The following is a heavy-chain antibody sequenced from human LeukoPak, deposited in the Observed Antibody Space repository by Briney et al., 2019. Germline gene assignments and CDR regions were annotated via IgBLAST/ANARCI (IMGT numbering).Heavy chain of an antibody. CDR3: ARQNQNYYDSSGYLYYFDY. Sequence: SETLSLTCTVSGGPISSSSYYRGWIRQPPGKGLEWIGSIYYSGSTYYNPSLKSRVTISVDTSKNQFSLKLSSVTAADTAVYYCARQNQNYYDSSGYLYYFDYWGQGTLVTVSS. CDR2: IYYSGST. V-gene: IGHV4-39*01. CDR1: GGPISSSSYY. J-gene: IGHJ4*02. D-gene: IGHD3-22*01.